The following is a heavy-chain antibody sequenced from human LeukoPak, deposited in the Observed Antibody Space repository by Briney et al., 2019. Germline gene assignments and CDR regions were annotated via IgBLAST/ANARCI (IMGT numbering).Heavy chain of an antibody. J-gene: IGHJ4*02. Sequence: PSETLSLTCTVSGGSISGGGYYWTWIRQPAGKGLEWIGRIYTSGSTNYNPSLKSRVSISVDTSKNQFSLKLSSVTAADTAVYYCARVDRGYSGYDSRRKSPVTPGFDYWGQGTLVTVSS. D-gene: IGHD5-12*01. CDR3: ARVDRGYSGYDSRRKSPVTPGFDY. V-gene: IGHV4-61*02. CDR2: IYTSGST. CDR1: GGSISGGGYY.